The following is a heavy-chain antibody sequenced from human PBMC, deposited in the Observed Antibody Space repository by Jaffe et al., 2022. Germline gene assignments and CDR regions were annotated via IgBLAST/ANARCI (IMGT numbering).Heavy chain of an antibody. J-gene: IGHJ5*02. V-gene: IGHV3-30*02. CDR2: IRYDGSNK. CDR3: AKLDIVVVVAAIIDP. Sequence: QVQLVESGGGVVQPGGSLRLSCAASGFTFSSYGMHWVRQAPGKGLEWVAFIRYDGSNKYYADSVKGRFTISRDNSKNTLYLQMNSLRAEDTAVYYCAKLDIVVVVAAIIDPWGQGTLVTVSS. CDR1: GFTFSSYG. D-gene: IGHD2-15*01.